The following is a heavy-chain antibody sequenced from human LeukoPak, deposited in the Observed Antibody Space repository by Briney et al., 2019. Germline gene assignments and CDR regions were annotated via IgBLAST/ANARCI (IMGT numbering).Heavy chain of an antibody. CDR2: IYYSGST. J-gene: IGHJ4*02. Sequence: SETLSLTCTVSGGSISSGGYYWSWIRQHPGKGLEWIGYIYYSGSTYYNPSLKSRVTISVDTSKNQFSLKLSSVTAADTAVYYCARGLLYSSQYYFDYWGQGTLVTVSS. CDR1: GGSISSGGYY. V-gene: IGHV4-31*03. CDR3: ARGLLYSSQYYFDY. D-gene: IGHD4-11*01.